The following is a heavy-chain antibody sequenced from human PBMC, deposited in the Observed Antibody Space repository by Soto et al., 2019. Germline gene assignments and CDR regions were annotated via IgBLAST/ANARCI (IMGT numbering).Heavy chain of an antibody. CDR2: IGGSGGST. Sequence: GGSLRLSCAASGFTFXSXXXXXXXQAPGKGLEWVSAIGGSGGSTTYADSVKGRFTISRDNSKNTLYLQMNSLRAEDTAVYYCAKDSRIAAAGTVCYWGQGTLVTVSS. CDR1: GFTFXSXX. V-gene: IGHV3-23*01. CDR3: AKDSRIAAAGTVCY. D-gene: IGHD6-13*01. J-gene: IGHJ4*02.